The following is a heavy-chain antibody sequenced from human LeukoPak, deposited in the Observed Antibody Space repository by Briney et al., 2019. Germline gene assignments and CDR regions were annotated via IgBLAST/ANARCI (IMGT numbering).Heavy chain of an antibody. D-gene: IGHD3-10*01. Sequence: GGSLRLSCAASGFTFSSYSMNWVRQAPGKGLEWVSYISSSSSTIYYADSVKGRFTISRDNAKNSLYLQMNSLRAEDTAVYYCARGPPYYYGSGSYYDYWGQGTLVTVSS. J-gene: IGHJ4*02. V-gene: IGHV3-48*01. CDR2: ISSSSSTI. CDR1: GFTFSSYS. CDR3: ARGPPYYYGSGSYYDY.